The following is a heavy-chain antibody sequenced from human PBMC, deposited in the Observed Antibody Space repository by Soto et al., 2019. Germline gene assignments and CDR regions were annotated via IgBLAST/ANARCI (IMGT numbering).Heavy chain of an antibody. CDR2: IWYDGSNK. Sequence: GGSLRLSCAASGFTFSSYGMHWVRQAPGKGLEWVAVIWYDGSNKYYADSVKGRFTISRDNSKNTLYLQMNSLRAEDTAVYYCARDRGAVAGIISAYFDYWGQGTLVTVSS. J-gene: IGHJ4*02. V-gene: IGHV3-33*01. D-gene: IGHD6-19*01. CDR1: GFTFSSYG. CDR3: ARDRGAVAGIISAYFDY.